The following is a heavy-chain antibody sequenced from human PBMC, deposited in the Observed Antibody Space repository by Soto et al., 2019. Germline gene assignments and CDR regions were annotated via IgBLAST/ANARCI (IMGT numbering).Heavy chain of an antibody. D-gene: IGHD3-16*01. CDR3: AKDRLTEILYVHYDMDV. CDR1: GFTFSSYG. J-gene: IGHJ6*02. Sequence: QVQLVESGGGEVQPGRSLRLSCVASGFTFSSYGMHWVRQAPGKGLEWVAVISYDGSNKYFVDSVKGRFTISRDNSKNTLYLQMNSLRAEDTAIYYCAKDRLTEILYVHYDMDVWGQGTTVTVSS. V-gene: IGHV3-30*18. CDR2: ISYDGSNK.